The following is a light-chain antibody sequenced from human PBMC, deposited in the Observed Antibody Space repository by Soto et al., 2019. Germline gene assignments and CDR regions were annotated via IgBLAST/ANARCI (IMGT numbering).Light chain of an antibody. CDR2: EVT. V-gene: IGLV2-14*01. Sequence: QSVLTQPASVSGSPGQSVTISCTGTISDIGVYNYVSWYQQHPGKAPKLMISEVTNRPSGVSNRFSGSKSGNTASLNISGLQTEDEADYYCCSSTTTSTPFVFGTGTKVTVL. CDR1: ISDIGVYNY. CDR3: CSSTTTSTPFV. J-gene: IGLJ1*01.